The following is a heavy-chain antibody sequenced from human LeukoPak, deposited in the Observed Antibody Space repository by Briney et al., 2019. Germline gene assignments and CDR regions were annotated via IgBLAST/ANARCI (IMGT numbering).Heavy chain of an antibody. J-gene: IGHJ5*02. CDR3: ARYTLPQFDP. D-gene: IGHD1-14*01. Sequence: SETLSLTCTVSGGSISSYYWSWIRQPPGKGLEWIGYIYYSGSTNYNPSLKSRVTISVDTSKNQFSLKLSSVTVADTAVYYCARYTLPQFDPWGQGTLVTVSS. CDR2: IYYSGST. V-gene: IGHV4-59*01. CDR1: GGSISSYY.